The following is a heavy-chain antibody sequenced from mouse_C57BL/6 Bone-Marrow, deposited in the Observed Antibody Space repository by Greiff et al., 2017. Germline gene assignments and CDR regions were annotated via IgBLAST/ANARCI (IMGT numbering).Heavy chain of an antibody. J-gene: IGHJ2*01. CDR1: GFTFSSYG. CDR2: ISSGGSYT. CDR3: ARGGYYAGY. Sequence: VKLVESGGDLVKPGGSLKLSCAASGFTFSSYGMSWVRQTPDKRLEWVATISSGGSYTYYPDSVKGRFTISRDNAKNTLYLQMSSLKSEDTAMYYCARGGYYAGYWGQGTTLTVSS. D-gene: IGHD2-3*01. V-gene: IGHV5-6*02.